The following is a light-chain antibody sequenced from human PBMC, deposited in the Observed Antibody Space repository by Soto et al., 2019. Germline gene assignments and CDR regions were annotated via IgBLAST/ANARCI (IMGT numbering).Light chain of an antibody. CDR1: EYISNY. CDR3: QQRSSWPFT. V-gene: IGKV3-11*01. Sequence: EIVLTQSPATLSLSPGKRATLSCRASEYISNYLAWYQQKPGQAPRLLIYDASNRATGIPARFSGSGSGTDFSLSISSLEPEDFAVYYCQQRSSWPFTFGQGTKLEVK. J-gene: IGKJ2*01. CDR2: DAS.